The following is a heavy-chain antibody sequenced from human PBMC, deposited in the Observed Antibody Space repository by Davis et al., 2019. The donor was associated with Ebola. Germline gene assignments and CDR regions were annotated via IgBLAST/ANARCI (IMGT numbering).Heavy chain of an antibody. CDR3: ARRPARWENWFDP. V-gene: IGHV4-31*03. CDR2: IFYTGST. J-gene: IGHJ5*02. Sequence: SETLSLTCTVSGGSISSGGHYWSWIRQHPGKGLEWIGYIFYTGSTYYNPSLKSRVTISEDTSKNQFSLKLSSVTAADTAVYYCARRPARWENWFDPWGQGTLVTVSS. D-gene: IGHD6-6*01. CDR1: GGSISSGGHY.